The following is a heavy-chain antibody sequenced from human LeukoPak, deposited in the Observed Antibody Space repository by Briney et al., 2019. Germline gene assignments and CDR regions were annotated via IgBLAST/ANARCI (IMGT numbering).Heavy chain of an antibody. CDR3: ARGYVGATPSSVCTI. V-gene: IGHV1-8*01. D-gene: IGHD1-26*01. Sequence: ASVKVSCKASGYTFTSYDINWVRQATGQGLEWMGWMNPNSGNTGYAQKFQGRVTMTRNPSISTAYMELSSLRAEDTAVYYCARGYVGATPSSVCTIWGQGTLVTVSS. J-gene: IGHJ4*02. CDR2: MNPNSGNT. CDR1: GYTFTSYD.